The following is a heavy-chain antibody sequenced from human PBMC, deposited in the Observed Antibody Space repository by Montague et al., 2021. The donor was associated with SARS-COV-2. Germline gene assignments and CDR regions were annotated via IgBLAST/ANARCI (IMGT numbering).Heavy chain of an antibody. CDR3: ARVGRQELVRLSGMDV. D-gene: IGHD6-13*01. V-gene: IGHV4-39*07. Sequence: SETLSLTCTVSGGSISSSSYYWGWIRQPPGKGLEWIGSMYYSGSTXYNPSAKSRVTISVDTSKNQFSLKLSSVTAADTAVYYCARVGRQELVRLSGMDVWGQGTTVTVSS. CDR2: MYYSGST. CDR1: GGSISSSSYY. J-gene: IGHJ6*02.